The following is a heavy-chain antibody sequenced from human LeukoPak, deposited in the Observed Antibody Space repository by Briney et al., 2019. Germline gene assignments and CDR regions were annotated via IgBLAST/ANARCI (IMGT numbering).Heavy chain of an antibody. D-gene: IGHD3-22*01. CDR3: ALGSPSTGYYYY. J-gene: IGHJ4*02. CDR1: GGSISSSNYY. Sequence: SETLSLTCSVSGGSISSSNYYWAWIRQPPGKGLEWIGSIYYSGSTYYSPSLKSRVTVSVDTSKNQFSLKMTSVTAADTAVYFCALGSPSTGYYYYWGQGTLVTVSS. CDR2: IYYSGST. V-gene: IGHV4-39*01.